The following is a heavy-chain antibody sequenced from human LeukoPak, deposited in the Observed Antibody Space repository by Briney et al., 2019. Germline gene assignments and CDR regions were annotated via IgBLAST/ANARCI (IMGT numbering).Heavy chain of an antibody. CDR1: GGSISSYY. CDR3: ARVRGDFETD. J-gene: IGHJ1*01. D-gene: IGHD3-16*01. CDR2: RYYSGSA. Sequence: SETLSLTCSVSGGSISSYYWTWIRQPPGQGREWNGYRYYSGSATSNPSLNSRVTISVDTSKSQFSLKLILVSAADTAIYYCARVRGDFETDWGQGTLVTVSS. V-gene: IGHV4-59*01.